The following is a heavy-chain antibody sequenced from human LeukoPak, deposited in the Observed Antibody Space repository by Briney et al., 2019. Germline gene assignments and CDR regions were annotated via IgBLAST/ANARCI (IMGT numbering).Heavy chain of an antibody. Sequence: GGSLRLSCAVSGFTFSSYSMNWVRQAPGKGLEWVSSISSSSSYIYYADSVKGRFTISRDNAKNSLYLQMNSLRAEDTAVYYCARDFWFRELLPTYFDYWGQGTLVTVSS. CDR1: GFTFSSYS. D-gene: IGHD3-10*01. CDR3: ARDFWFRELLPTYFDY. J-gene: IGHJ4*02. CDR2: ISSSSSYI. V-gene: IGHV3-21*01.